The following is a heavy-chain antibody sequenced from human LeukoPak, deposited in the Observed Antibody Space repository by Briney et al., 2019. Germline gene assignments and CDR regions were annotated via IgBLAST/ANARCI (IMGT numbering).Heavy chain of an antibody. V-gene: IGHV3-53*01. CDR2: IYSGGTI. CDR1: GFTVSRNY. D-gene: IGHD4-11*01. J-gene: IGHJ4*02. Sequence: GGSLRLSCVASGFTVSRNYMTWVRQPPGKGLEWVSVIYSGGTIYYADSVKGRFTISRDNSKNTLFLQMNSLRVEDTAVYYCAKDKASRDDYSNLFDYWGRGTLVTVSS. CDR3: AKDKASRDDYSNLFDY.